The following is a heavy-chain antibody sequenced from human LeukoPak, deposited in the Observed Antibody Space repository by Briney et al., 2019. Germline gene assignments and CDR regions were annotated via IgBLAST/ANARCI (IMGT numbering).Heavy chain of an antibody. CDR1: GFTFSSYW. CDR2: IKQDGSEK. J-gene: IGHJ5*02. Sequence: GGSLRLSCAASGFTFSSYWMSWVRQAPGKGLEWVANIKQDGSEKYYVDSVKGRLTISRDNAKNSLYLQMNSLRAEDTAVYYCARAGRSYYGSGSYYNHWGQGTLVTVSS. V-gene: IGHV3-7*01. CDR3: ARAGRSYYGSGSYYNH. D-gene: IGHD3-10*01.